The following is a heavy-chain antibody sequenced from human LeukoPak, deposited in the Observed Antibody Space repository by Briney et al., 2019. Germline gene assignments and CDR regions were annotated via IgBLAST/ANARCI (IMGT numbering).Heavy chain of an antibody. CDR2: ISGSGGST. J-gene: IGHJ5*02. CDR1: GFTFSSYA. Sequence: GGSLRLSCAASGFTFSSYAMSWVRQAPGKGLEWVSAISGSGGSTYYADSVKGRFTISRDNSKNTLSLQMNSLRAENTAVYYCAKDPYDSSGYSYVVTWFDPWGQGTLVTVSS. D-gene: IGHD3-22*01. CDR3: AKDPYDSSGYSYVVTWFDP. V-gene: IGHV3-23*01.